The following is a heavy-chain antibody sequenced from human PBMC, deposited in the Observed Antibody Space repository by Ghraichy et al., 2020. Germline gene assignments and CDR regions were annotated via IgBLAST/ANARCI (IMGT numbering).Heavy chain of an antibody. Sequence: LSLTCAASGFTFSSYSMNWVRQAPGKGLEWVSSISSSSSYIYYADSVKGRFTISRDNAKNSLYLQMNSLRAEDTAVYYCARDWYSGSYTFDYWGQGTLVTVSS. D-gene: IGHD1-26*01. CDR3: ARDWYSGSYTFDY. CDR1: GFTFSSYS. J-gene: IGHJ4*02. CDR2: ISSSSSYI. V-gene: IGHV3-21*01.